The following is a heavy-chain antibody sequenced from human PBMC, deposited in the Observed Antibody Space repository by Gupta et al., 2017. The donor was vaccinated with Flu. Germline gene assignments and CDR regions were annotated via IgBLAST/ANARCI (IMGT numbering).Heavy chain of an antibody. CDR2: ISGSGGST. V-gene: IGHV3-23*01. D-gene: IGHD4-23*01. J-gene: IGHJ4*02. Sequence: GGSLRLSCAASGFTFSSYAMSWFRQAPGKGLESVSAISGSGGSTYYADSVKGRFTISRDNFKITLYLQMNSLRAEDTAEYYCAKDVRRTTVVSSPYFDNWGQGTLVTVSS. CDR1: GFTFSSYA. CDR3: AKDVRRTTVVSSPYFDN.